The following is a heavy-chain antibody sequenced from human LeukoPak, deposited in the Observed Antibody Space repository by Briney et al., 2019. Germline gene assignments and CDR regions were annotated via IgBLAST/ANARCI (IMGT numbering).Heavy chain of an antibody. CDR1: GFTFSRYP. V-gene: IGHV3-64*02. Sequence: GGSLRLSCAASGFTFSRYPMNWVRQAPGKGLEYVSGTSTIGGSTYYADTVKGRFTISRDNSKNTLYLQMGSLRPEDRAVYYCARDDSMDVWGKGTTVSVSS. CDR2: TSTIGGST. CDR3: ARDDSMDV. D-gene: IGHD3-3*01. J-gene: IGHJ6*03.